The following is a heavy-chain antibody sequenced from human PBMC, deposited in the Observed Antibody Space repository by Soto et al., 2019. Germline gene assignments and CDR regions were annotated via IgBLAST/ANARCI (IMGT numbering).Heavy chain of an antibody. Sequence: QVQLQESGPGLVKPSQTLSLTCTVSGGSISSGSYYWSWIRQHPGKGLEWIGYIYYSGSTYYNPSLNSRVTESVDTSKNQFSRKPCSVTAADTAVYYCARDPCRANRVDGMAVRGQGTTFSVSS. D-gene: IGHD7-27*01. CDR3: ARDPCRANRVDGMAV. CDR1: GGSISSGSYY. CDR2: IYYSGST. V-gene: IGHV4-31*03. J-gene: IGHJ6*02.